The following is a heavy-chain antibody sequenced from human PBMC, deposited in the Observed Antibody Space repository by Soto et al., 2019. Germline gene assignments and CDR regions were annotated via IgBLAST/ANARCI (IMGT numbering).Heavy chain of an antibody. D-gene: IGHD7-27*01. V-gene: IGHV3-30-3*01. CDR3: ARLGGQHCCA. CDR2: IANDGSTE. J-gene: IGHJ5*02. CDR1: GCTFSRYA. Sequence: QVQLVESGGGVVQPGRSLRLSCAASGCTFSRYAMHWVRQAPGKGLEWVAVIANDGSTEYYADSVKGRFSISRDNSKNTVYLQMSSLRPEDTAIYYCARLGGQHCCAWAQGSLVTVSS.